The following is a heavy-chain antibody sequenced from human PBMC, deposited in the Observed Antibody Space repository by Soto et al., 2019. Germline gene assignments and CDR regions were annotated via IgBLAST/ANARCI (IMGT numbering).Heavy chain of an antibody. CDR2: IIPIFGTA. CDR3: ARVSPLDCSSTSCFAGAGNFDY. J-gene: IGHJ4*02. CDR1: GGTFSSYA. Sequence: SVKVSCKASGGTFSSYAISWVRQAPGQGLEWMGGIIPIFGTANYAQKFQGRVTITADKSTSTAYMELSSLRSEDTAVYYCARVSPLDCSSTSCFAGAGNFDYWGQGTLVT. V-gene: IGHV1-69*06. D-gene: IGHD2-2*01.